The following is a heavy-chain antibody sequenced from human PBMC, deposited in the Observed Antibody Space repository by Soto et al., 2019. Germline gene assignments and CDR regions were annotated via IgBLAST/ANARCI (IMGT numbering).Heavy chain of an antibody. CDR2: INHSGST. Sequence: QVQLQQWGAGLLKPSETLSLTCAVYGGSFSGYYWTWIRQPPVTGLDWIGEINHSGSTNYNPSLKSRVTISVDTSKNQFSLTLTSVTAADTAVYYCATDKITGLFDYWGQGTLVTVSS. CDR1: GGSFSGYY. J-gene: IGHJ4*02. V-gene: IGHV4-34*01. CDR3: ATDKITGLFDY. D-gene: IGHD2-8*02.